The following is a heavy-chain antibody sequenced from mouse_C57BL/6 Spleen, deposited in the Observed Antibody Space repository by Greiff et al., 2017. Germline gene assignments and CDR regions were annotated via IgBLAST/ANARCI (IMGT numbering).Heavy chain of an antibody. CDR1: GYTFTSYW. D-gene: IGHD3-2*02. CDR3: ARWGSSGYAYFDY. J-gene: IGHJ2*01. CDR2: IDPSDSYT. Sequence: QVQLQQSGAELVKPGASVKLSCKASGYTFTSYWMQWVKQRPGQGLEWIGEIDPSDSYTNYNQKFKGKATLTVDTSSSTAYMQLSSLTSEDSAVYYCARWGSSGYAYFDYWGQGTTLTVSS. V-gene: IGHV1-50*01.